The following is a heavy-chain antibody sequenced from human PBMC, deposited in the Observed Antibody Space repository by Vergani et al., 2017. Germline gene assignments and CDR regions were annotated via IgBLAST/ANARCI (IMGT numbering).Heavy chain of an antibody. V-gene: IGHV1-69*17. J-gene: IGHJ6*02. Sequence: QVQLVQSGAEVKKPGSSVKVSCKASGGTFSSYAISWVRQAPGQGLEWMGGIIPIFGIANYAQKFQGRVTITADKSTSTAYMELSSLRSEDTAVYYCARFYYYDSSGYAKYYYYGMDVGGQGTTVTVSS. CDR3: ARFYYYDSSGYAKYYYYGMDV. CDR2: IIPIFGIA. D-gene: IGHD3-22*01. CDR1: GGTFSSYA.